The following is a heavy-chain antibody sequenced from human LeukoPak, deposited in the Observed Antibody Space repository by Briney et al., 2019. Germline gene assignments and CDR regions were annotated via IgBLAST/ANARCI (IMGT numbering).Heavy chain of an antibody. V-gene: IGHV1-69*05. CDR2: IIPIFGTA. CDR3: ARAPQKYCSSTSCYFDY. J-gene: IGHJ4*02. Sequence: GASVKVSCKASGGTFSSYAISWVRQAPGQGLEWMGGIIPIFGTANYAQKFQGRVTITTDEFTSTAYMELSSLRSEDTAVYYCARAPQKYCSSTSCYFDYWGQGTLVTVSS. CDR1: GGTFSSYA. D-gene: IGHD2-2*01.